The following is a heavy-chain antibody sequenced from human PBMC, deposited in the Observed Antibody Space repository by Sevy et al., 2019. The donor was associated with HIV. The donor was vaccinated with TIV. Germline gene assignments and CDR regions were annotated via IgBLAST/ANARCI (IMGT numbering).Heavy chain of an antibody. CDR3: ARGLSATD. D-gene: IGHD2-21*02. Sequence: GGSLRLSCAASGFTFNTYWMSWVRQAPGKGLEWVASVKQDGSEDYYVASVKGRFTISRDNAKNSVYLQMNSLRVDDTAVYYWARGLSATDWGQGTLVTVSS. J-gene: IGHJ4*02. V-gene: IGHV3-7*01. CDR2: VKQDGSED. CDR1: GFTFNTYW.